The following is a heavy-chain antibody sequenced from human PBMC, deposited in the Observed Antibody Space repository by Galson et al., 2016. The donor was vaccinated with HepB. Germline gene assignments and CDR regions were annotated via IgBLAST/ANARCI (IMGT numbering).Heavy chain of an antibody. D-gene: IGHD2-21*02. V-gene: IGHV3-23*01. CDR3: AKVDCGGDCKRFDY. CDR2: ITNIGGNT. CDR1: GFTFGNYV. J-gene: IGHJ4*02. Sequence: SLRVSCAASGFTFGNYVMSWVRQAPGKGLEWVSSITNIGGNTYYADSVKGRFTISRDNSKNTLYLQMSSLRAEDTALYYCAKVDCGGDCKRFDYWGQGTLVTVSS.